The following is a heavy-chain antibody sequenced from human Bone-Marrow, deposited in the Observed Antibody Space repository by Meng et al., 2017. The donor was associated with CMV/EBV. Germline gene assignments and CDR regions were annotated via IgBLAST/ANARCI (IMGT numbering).Heavy chain of an antibody. J-gene: IGHJ4*01. D-gene: IGHD6-19*01. CDR2: INPNSGGT. CDR1: GYTFTGYY. Sequence: SVNVSCKASGYTFTGYYMHWVRQAPGQGLEWMGWINPNSGGTNYAQKIQGRVTMTRDTSVSTAYMEMTRLTSADTAVFYCARVKEDSSGWYPLDYWGQGTLVTVSS. CDR3: ARVKEDSSGWYPLDY. V-gene: IGHV1-2*02.